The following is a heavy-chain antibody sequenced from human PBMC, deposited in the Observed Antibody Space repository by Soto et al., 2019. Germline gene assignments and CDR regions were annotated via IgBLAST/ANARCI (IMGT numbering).Heavy chain of an antibody. CDR1: GFTFSSYG. V-gene: IGHV3-30*18. D-gene: IGHD3-3*01. Sequence: PGGSLRLSCAASGFTFSSYGMHWVRQAPGKGLEWVAVISYDGSNKYYADSVKGRFTISRDNSKNTLYLQMNSLRAEDTAVYYCAKDLPQRAVSGYYSYYYYGMDVWGQGTTVTVSS. J-gene: IGHJ6*02. CDR3: AKDLPQRAVSGYYSYYYYGMDV. CDR2: ISYDGSNK.